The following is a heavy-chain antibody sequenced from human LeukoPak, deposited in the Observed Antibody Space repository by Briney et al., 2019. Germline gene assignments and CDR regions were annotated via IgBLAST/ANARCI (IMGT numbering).Heavy chain of an antibody. CDR3: TTGYCSGGSCDPDAFDI. D-gene: IGHD2-15*01. CDR2: IKSKTDGGTT. CDR1: GFTVSSNY. V-gene: IGHV3-15*01. J-gene: IGHJ3*02. Sequence: GGSLRLSCAASGFTVSSNYMSWVRQAPGKGLEWVGRIKSKTDGGTTDYAAPVKGRFTISRDDSKNTLYLQMNSLKTEDTAVYYCTTGYCSGGSCDPDAFDIWGQGTMVTVSS.